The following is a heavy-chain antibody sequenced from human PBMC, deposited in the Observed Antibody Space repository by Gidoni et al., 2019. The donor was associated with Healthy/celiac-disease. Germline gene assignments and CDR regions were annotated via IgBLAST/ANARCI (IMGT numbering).Heavy chain of an antibody. CDR3: AGSGSYELDAFDI. CDR1: GGSIRSYY. J-gene: IGHJ3*02. CDR2: IYYSGST. V-gene: IGHV4-59*01. Sequence: QVQLQESGPGLVKPSETLSLTCTVSGGSIRSYYWSWIRQPPGKGLEWIGYIYYSGSTNYNPSLKSRVTISVDTSKNQFSLKLSSVTAADTAVYYCAGSGSYELDAFDIWGQGTMVTVSS. D-gene: IGHD1-26*01.